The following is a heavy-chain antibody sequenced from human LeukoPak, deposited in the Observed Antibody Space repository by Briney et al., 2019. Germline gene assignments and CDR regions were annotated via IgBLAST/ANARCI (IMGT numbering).Heavy chain of an antibody. CDR2: IIPIFGTA. CDR1: GGTFSSYA. Sequence: SVKVSCKASGGTFSSYAISWVRQAPGQGLEWMGRIIPIFGTANYAQKFQGRVTITADKSTSTAYMELSSLRSVDTAVYYCASSLGEAYYYDSSGHYSPFDYWGQGTLVTVSS. J-gene: IGHJ4*02. CDR3: ASSLGEAYYYDSSGHYSPFDY. V-gene: IGHV1-69*06. D-gene: IGHD3-22*01.